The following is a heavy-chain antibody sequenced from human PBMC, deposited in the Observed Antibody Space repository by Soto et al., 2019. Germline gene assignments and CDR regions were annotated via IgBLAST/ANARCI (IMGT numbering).Heavy chain of an antibody. CDR2: ISYDGSNK. CDR1: GFTFSSYA. Sequence: GGSLRLSCAASGFTFSSYAMHWVRQAPGKGLEWVAVISYDGSNKYYADSVKGRFTISRDNSKNTLYLQMNSLRAEDTAVYYCASGRLRYFDWLPTRDAFDIWGQGTMVTVSS. J-gene: IGHJ3*02. CDR3: ASGRLRYFDWLPTRDAFDI. V-gene: IGHV3-30-3*01. D-gene: IGHD3-9*01.